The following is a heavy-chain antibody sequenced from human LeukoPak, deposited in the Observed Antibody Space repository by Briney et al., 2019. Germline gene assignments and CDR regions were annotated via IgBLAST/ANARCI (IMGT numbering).Heavy chain of an antibody. J-gene: IGHJ2*01. CDR1: GGSISSYY. CDR2: IYYSGST. D-gene: IGHD2-15*01. Sequence: SETLSLTCTVSGGSISSYYWSWLRQPPGKGLAWIGYIYYSGSTNYNPSLKSRVTISVDTSKNQFSLKLSSVTAADTAVYYCARHPGVRVGDWYFDLWGRGTLVTVSS. CDR3: ARHPGVRVGDWYFDL. V-gene: IGHV4-59*08.